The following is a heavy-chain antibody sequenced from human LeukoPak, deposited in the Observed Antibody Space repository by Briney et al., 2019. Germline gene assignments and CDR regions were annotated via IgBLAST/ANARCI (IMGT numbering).Heavy chain of an antibody. CDR2: ISYDGSNK. J-gene: IGHJ6*02. D-gene: IGHD1-26*01. V-gene: IGHV3-30*18. Sequence: PGRSLRLSCAASGFTCTSYGMHWVRQAPGKGLEWVAVISYDGSNKYYADPVKGRFTISRDNSKNTLYLQMNSLRAEDTAVYYCAKDNVGATNYYYYGVDVWGQGTTVTVSS. CDR3: AKDNVGATNYYYYGVDV. CDR1: GFTCTSYG.